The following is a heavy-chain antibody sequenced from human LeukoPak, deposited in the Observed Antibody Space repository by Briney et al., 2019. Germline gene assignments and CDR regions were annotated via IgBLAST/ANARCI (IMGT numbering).Heavy chain of an antibody. CDR2: INHSGST. Sequence: PSETLSLTCAVYGGSFSGYYWSWIRQPPGKGLEWIGEINHSGSTNYNPSLKSRVTISVDTSKNQFSLKLSSVTAADTDVYYCARGTVMDVWGQGTTVTVSS. CDR1: GGSFSGYY. D-gene: IGHD4-11*01. CDR3: ARGTVMDV. V-gene: IGHV4-34*01. J-gene: IGHJ6*02.